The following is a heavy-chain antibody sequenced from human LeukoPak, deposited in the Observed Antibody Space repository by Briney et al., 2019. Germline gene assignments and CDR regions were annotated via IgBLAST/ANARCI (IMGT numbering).Heavy chain of an antibody. Sequence: PGGSLSLSCAPSGFTFSNYAMSWVRQAPGKGLEWVSAISASGGSTYHADSVKGRCTISRDNSKNTLYLQMNSLRDEDTAVYYCARDAGLRDGYNYYYYGMDVWGQGTTVTVSS. J-gene: IGHJ6*02. CDR2: ISASGGST. V-gene: IGHV3-23*01. CDR3: ARDAGLRDGYNYYYYGMDV. CDR1: GFTFSNYA. D-gene: IGHD5-24*01.